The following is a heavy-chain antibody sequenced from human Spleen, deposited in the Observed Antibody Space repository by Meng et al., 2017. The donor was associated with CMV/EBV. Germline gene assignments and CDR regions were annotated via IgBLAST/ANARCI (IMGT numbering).Heavy chain of an antibody. V-gene: IGHV1-2*02. CDR2: INPKRGDT. D-gene: IGHD3-3*01. J-gene: IGHJ6*02. CDR1: GYTFTDNY. CDR3: ARLTPREGFWSGYPNYYYYYYGMDV. Sequence: ASVKVSCKASGYTFTDNYMHWLRQAPGQGFEWMGWINPKRGDTNYAQKFQGRVTMTRDTSISTAYMELSTLRSDDTAVYYCARLTPREGFWSGYPNYYYYYYGMDVWGQGTTVTVSS.